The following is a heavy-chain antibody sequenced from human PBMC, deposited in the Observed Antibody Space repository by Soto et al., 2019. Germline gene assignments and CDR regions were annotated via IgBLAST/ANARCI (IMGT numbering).Heavy chain of an antibody. CDR3: ARDLRYCSSTSCYPGINWFDP. J-gene: IGHJ5*02. CDR2: ISSSSSTI. D-gene: IGHD2-2*01. CDR1: GFTFSSYS. V-gene: IGHV3-48*02. Sequence: GGSLRLSCAASGFTFSSYSMNWVRQAPGKGLEWVSYISSSSSTIYYADSVKGRFTISRDNAKNSLYLQMNSLRDEDTAVYYCARDLRYCSSTSCYPGINWFDPWGQGTLVTVSS.